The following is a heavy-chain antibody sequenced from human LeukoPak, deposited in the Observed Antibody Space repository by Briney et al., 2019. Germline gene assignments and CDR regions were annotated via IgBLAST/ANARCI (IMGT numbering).Heavy chain of an antibody. V-gene: IGHV3-53*01. CDR1: GLTVSSNH. D-gene: IGHD2-15*01. Sequence: PGGSLRLSCAAPGLTVSSNHMSWVRQAPGKGLECVSVIYSAGGTYYADSVKGRFTISRDNSKNTLYLQMNSLRAEDTAVYYCATAPYCSGGRCYPQDSWGQGTLVTVSS. CDR3: ATAPYCSGGRCYPQDS. CDR2: IYSAGGT. J-gene: IGHJ4*02.